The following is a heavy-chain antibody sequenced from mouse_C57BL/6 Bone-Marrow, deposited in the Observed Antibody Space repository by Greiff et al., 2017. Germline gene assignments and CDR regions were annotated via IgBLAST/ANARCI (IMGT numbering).Heavy chain of an antibody. CDR1: GYAFSSSW. CDR3: ARDVYYYGSSYVRYFDY. Sequence: VQLVESGPELVKPGASVKISCKASGYAFSSSWMNWVKQRPGKGLEWIGRIYPGDGDTNYNGKFNGKATLTADKSSSTAYMQLSSLTSEDSAVYVCARDVYYYGSSYVRYFDYWGQGTTLTVSS. J-gene: IGHJ2*01. CDR2: IYPGDGDT. D-gene: IGHD1-1*01. V-gene: IGHV1-82*01.